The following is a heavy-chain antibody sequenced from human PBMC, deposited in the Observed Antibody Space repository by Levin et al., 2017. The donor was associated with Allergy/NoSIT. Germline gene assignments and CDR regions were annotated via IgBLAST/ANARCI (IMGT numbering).Heavy chain of an antibody. D-gene: IGHD6-13*01. Sequence: GASVKVSCAASGFIFTNYAMSWVRQAPGKGLEWVSTIYGSGASTHYADSVKGRFTISRDNSKNTLYLQMNSLRAEDTAIYYCAKDRIAAAGRGSDYWGQGTLVTVSS. V-gene: IGHV3-23*01. CDR3: AKDRIAAAGRGSDY. CDR2: IYGSGAST. CDR1: GFIFTNYA. J-gene: IGHJ4*02.